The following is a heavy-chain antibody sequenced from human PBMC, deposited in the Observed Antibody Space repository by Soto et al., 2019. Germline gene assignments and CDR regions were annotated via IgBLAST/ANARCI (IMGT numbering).Heavy chain of an antibody. CDR1: GFTYSTYT. V-gene: IGHV3-30-3*01. Sequence: GGSLRLSCAASGFTYSTYTMHWVRQAPGKGLEWVAVISYDGNNKFYADSVKGRFTISRDSTKQTLYLQMNSLRPDDTAMYYCARVTLLTGVEYYFDYWGQGTPVTVSS. CDR2: ISYDGNNK. CDR3: ARVTLLTGVEYYFDY. D-gene: IGHD3-9*01. J-gene: IGHJ4*02.